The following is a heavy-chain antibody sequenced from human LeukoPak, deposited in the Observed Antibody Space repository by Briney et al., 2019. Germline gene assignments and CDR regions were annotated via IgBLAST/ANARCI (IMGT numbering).Heavy chain of an antibody. CDR2: IKSKTDGGTT. J-gene: IGHJ4*02. V-gene: IGHV3-15*01. Sequence: GGSLRLACAVSGFTFSNAWMSWVRQAPGKGLEWVGRIKSKTDGGTTDYAAPVKGRFTISRDDSKTTLYLQMNSLKTEDTAVYYCTTVSRWLQATFDHWGQGTLVTVSS. CDR1: GFTFSNAW. CDR3: TTVSRWLQATFDH. D-gene: IGHD5-24*01.